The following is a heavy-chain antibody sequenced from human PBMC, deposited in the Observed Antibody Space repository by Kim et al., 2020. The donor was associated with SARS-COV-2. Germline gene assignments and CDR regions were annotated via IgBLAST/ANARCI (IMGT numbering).Heavy chain of an antibody. D-gene: IGHD6-13*01. Sequence: GGSLRLSCAASGFTFSSYGMHWVRQAPGKGLEWVAVISYDGSNKYYADSVKGRFTISRDNSKNTLYLQMNSLRAEDTAVYYCAKEGIAAAGTPFDYWGQ. V-gene: IGHV3-30*18. CDR2: ISYDGSNK. CDR3: AKEGIAAAGTPFDY. J-gene: IGHJ4*02. CDR1: GFTFSSYG.